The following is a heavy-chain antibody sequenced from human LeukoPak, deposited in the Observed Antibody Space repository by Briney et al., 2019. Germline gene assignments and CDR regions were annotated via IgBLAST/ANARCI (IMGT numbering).Heavy chain of an antibody. J-gene: IGHJ4*02. CDR1: GYTFTSYA. CDR2: INAGNGNT. D-gene: IGHD3-10*01. Sequence: ASVKVSCKASGYTFTSYAMHWVRQAPGQRLEWMGWINAGNGNTKYSQKFQGRVTITRDTSASTAYMELSSLRSEDTAVYYCARDMDRGVIEQYWGQGTLVTVSS. V-gene: IGHV1-3*01. CDR3: ARDMDRGVIEQY.